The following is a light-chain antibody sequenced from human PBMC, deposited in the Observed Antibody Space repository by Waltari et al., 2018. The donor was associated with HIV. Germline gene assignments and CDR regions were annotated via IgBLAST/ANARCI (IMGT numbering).Light chain of an antibody. CDR3: STWDFSLSAHV. V-gene: IGLV1-36*01. CDR2: FGN. J-gene: IGLJ1*01. Sequence: QSALTQEASVSGTVGQSITLSCTGNSNNIVNYVVGWYRQISHGAPKTVIFGNSLPSGIPDRFSGSKSGTTASLTISGLQPEDEADYYCSTWDFSLSAHVFGTGTKVTVL. CDR1: SNNIVNYV.